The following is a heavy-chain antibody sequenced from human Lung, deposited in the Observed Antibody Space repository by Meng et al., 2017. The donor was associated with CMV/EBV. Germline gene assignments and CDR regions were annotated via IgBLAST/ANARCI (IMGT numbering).Heavy chain of an antibody. CDR1: GFTFSTYD. CDR2: IGTVGDT. Sequence: GGSXRLSCTASGFTFSTYDFHWVRQPTGKGLEWVSSIGTVGDTYSIGSVKGRFIISREGAKNSVYLQMNGLRDGDTGLYYCARARSPTHFDYWCQGALVTVSS. V-gene: IGHV3-13*01. J-gene: IGHJ4*02. CDR3: ARARSPTHFDY.